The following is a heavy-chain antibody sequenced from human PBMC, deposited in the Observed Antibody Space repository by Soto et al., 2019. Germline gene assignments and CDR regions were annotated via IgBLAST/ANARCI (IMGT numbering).Heavy chain of an antibody. D-gene: IGHD1-26*01. CDR2: IIPIFGTA. CDR3: ARMSPTNSGSYYWELRGAFDI. V-gene: IGHV1-69*12. CDR1: GGTFSSYA. J-gene: IGHJ3*02. Sequence: QVQLVQSGAEVKKPGSSVKVSCKASGGTFSSYAISWVRQAPGQGLEWMGGIIPIFGTANSAQKFQGRVTITADESTSPAYMELSSLRSEDTAVYYCARMSPTNSGSYYWELRGAFDIWGQGTMVTVSS.